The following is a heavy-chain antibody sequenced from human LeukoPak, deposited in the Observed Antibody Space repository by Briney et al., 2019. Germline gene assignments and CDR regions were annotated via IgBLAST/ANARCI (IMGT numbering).Heavy chain of an antibody. CDR2: MNPNSGNT. D-gene: IGHD6-6*01. CDR1: GYTFTSYD. V-gene: IGHV1-8*03. J-gene: IGHJ5*02. Sequence: ASVKVSCKASGYTFTSYDINWVRQATGQGLEWMGWMNPNSGNTGYAQKFQGRVTITRNTSISTAYMELSGLRSEDTAVYYCARLTPLYSSSSGNWFDPWGQGTLVTVSS. CDR3: ARLTPLYSSSSGNWFDP.